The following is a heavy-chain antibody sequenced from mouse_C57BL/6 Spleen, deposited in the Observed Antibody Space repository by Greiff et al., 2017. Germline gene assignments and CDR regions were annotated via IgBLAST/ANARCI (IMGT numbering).Heavy chain of an antibody. J-gene: IGHJ4*01. D-gene: IGHD1-3*01. CDR1: GYSFTDYN. CDR3: ARLVESADYYAMDY. Sequence: EVQLQQSGPELVKPGASVKISCKASGYSFTDYNMNWVKQSNGKSLEWIGVINPNYGTTSYNQKFKGKATLTVDQSSSTAYMQLNSLTSEGSAVYYCARLVESADYYAMDYWGQGTSVTVSS. CDR2: INPNYGTT. V-gene: IGHV1-39*01.